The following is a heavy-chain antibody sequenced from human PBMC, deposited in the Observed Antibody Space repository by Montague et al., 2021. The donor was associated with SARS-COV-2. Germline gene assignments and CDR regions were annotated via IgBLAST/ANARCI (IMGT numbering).Heavy chain of an antibody. V-gene: IGHV3-23*01. CDR2: ISISDGNT. D-gene: IGHD6-13*01. J-gene: IGHJ3*02. Sequence: SLRLSCAASGFPFSSYAMSWFRQAPGKGLEWVSTISISDGNTYYADSVKGRFTISRDKSKNTLYLQMNSLRAEDTAVYYCAKDRQLVGDDAFDIWGQGTMVTVSS. CDR1: GFPFSSYA. CDR3: AKDRQLVGDDAFDI.